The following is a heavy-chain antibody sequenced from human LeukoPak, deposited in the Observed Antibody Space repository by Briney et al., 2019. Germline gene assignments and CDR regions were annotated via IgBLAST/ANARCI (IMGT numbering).Heavy chain of an antibody. J-gene: IGHJ4*02. D-gene: IGHD3-22*01. CDR3: ARANPAPYDSSGYNFRGYFDY. Sequence: APVKVSCKASGYNFNSYGISWLRQVPGQGLEWMGWISGYNGLTRYGKNVQGRVTLTTDTSTRTAYMELRSLRSDDTAVYYCARANPAPYDSSGYNFRGYFDYWGQGTRVTVSS. V-gene: IGHV1-18*01. CDR1: GYNFNSYG. CDR2: ISGYNGLT.